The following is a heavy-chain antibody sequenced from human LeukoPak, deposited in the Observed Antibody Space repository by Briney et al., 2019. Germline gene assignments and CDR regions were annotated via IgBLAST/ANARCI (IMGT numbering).Heavy chain of an antibody. CDR1: GGSISSGGYS. Sequence: SETLSLTCAVSGGSISSGGYSWSWIRQPPGKGLEWIGYIYHSGSTYYNPSLKSRVTISVDTSKNQFSLKLSSVTAADTAVYYCARTLAYCGGDCYPNWFDPWGQGTLVTVSS. CDR2: IYHSGST. J-gene: IGHJ5*02. CDR3: ARTLAYCGGDCYPNWFDP. V-gene: IGHV4-30-2*02. D-gene: IGHD2-21*02.